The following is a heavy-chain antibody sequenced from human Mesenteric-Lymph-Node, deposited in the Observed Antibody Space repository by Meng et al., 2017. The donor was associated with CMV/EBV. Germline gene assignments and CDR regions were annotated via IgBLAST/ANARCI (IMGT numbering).Heavy chain of an antibody. V-gene: IGHV4-61*03. CDR1: GVSFSSGDYY. CDR3: ARGGASSKWFDR. J-gene: IGHJ5*01. CDR2: ISDTGTT. D-gene: IGHD2-2*01. Sequence: SETLSLTCTVSGVSFSSGDYYWSWIRQPPGKGLEWIGHISDTGTTNYNPSRKSRVTISVDTSKNHFSLKLASVTAADTDVYYCARGGASSKWFDRWGQGTLVTVSS.